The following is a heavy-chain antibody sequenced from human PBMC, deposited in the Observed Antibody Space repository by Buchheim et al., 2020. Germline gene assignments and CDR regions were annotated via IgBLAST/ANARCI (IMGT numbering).Heavy chain of an antibody. J-gene: IGHJ1*01. CDR3: ARGSTPAAVFQH. CDR2: INHSGST. V-gene: IGHV4-34*01. CDR1: GGSFSGYY. Sequence: QVQLQQWGAGLLKPSETLSLTCAVYGGSFSGYYWSWIRQPPGKGLEWIGEINHSGSTNYNPSLKSRVTISVDTSKNQFSLKLCSVAAADTGVYYCARGSTPAAVFQHWGQGTL. D-gene: IGHD2-2*01.